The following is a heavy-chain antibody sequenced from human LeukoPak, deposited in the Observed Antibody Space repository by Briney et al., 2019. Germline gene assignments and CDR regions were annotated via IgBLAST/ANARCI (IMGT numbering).Heavy chain of an antibody. CDR3: ARGKCGGDCYSPSTLHYYGMDV. D-gene: IGHD2-21*02. V-gene: IGHV1-46*01. CDR2: INPSGGST. Sequence: ASVKVSCKASGYTFTSYYMHWVRQAPGQGLEWMGIINPSGGSTSYAQKFQGRVTMTRDTSTSTVYMELSSLRSEDTAVYYCARGKCGGDCYSPSTLHYYGMDVWGQGTTVTVSS. J-gene: IGHJ6*02. CDR1: GYTFTSYY.